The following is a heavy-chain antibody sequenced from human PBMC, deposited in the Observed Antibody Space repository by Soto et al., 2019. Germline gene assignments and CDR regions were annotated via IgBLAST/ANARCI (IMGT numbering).Heavy chain of an antibody. CDR3: ARGSPPHDILTCYYIFDY. CDR1: GFSFSNHN. CDR2: IWYDGSNK. D-gene: IGHD3-9*01. J-gene: IGHJ4*02. Sequence: GGSLRLSCAASGFSFSNHNMNWVRQAPGKGLEWVAVIWYDGSNKYYADSVKGRFTISRDNSKNTLYLQMNSLRAEDTAVYYCARGSPPHDILTCYYIFDYWGQGTLVTVSS. V-gene: IGHV3-33*08.